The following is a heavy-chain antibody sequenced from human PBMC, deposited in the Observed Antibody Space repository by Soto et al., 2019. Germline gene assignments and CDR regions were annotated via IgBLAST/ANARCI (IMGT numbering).Heavy chain of an antibody. D-gene: IGHD4-17*01. Sequence: EVQLSESGGGLVQPGGSLRLSCAASGFTFTSYALNWVRQAPGKGLEWVSGMSGIGDSTYNADSVKGRFTISRDISKNTLNLQMNNLRAEDTAVYYCAKGGYGDYSFDFWGQGTLVTVSS. V-gene: IGHV3-23*01. CDR3: AKGGYGDYSFDF. J-gene: IGHJ4*02. CDR2: MSGIGDST. CDR1: GFTFTSYA.